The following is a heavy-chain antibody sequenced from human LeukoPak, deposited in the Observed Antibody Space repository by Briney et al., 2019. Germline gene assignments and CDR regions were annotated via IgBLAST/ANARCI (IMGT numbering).Heavy chain of an antibody. J-gene: IGHJ4*02. CDR2: IYCSGST. CDR1: GGSISSSSYY. D-gene: IGHD3-16*02. CDR3: AGYDVWGTYRAFDY. Sequence: SETLSLTCTVSGGSISSSSYYWGWIRQPPGKGLEWIGSIYCSGSTYYNPSLKSRVTMSVDTSKNHFSLKLSSVTAADTAVYYCAGYDVWGTYRAFDYWGQGTLVTVSS. V-gene: IGHV4-39*02.